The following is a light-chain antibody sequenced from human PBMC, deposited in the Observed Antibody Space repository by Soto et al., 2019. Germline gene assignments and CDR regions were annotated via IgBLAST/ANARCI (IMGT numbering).Light chain of an antibody. Sequence: IVLTQSPGTLSLSPGERATLSCRASQSVSSGYLDWYQQKPGQAPRLLIYGASSRATGIPDRFSGSGSGTHFTLTISRLEPEDFAVYYCQQYGSSPRLTFGGGTKVDIK. V-gene: IGKV3-20*01. CDR2: GAS. CDR3: QQYGSSPRLT. J-gene: IGKJ4*01. CDR1: QSVSSGY.